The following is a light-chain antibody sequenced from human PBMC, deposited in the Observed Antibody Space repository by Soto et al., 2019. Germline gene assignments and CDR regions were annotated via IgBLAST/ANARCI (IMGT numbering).Light chain of an antibody. CDR3: QQYYNWPPKYT. J-gene: IGKJ2*01. Sequence: EIVMTQSPATLSVSPGERATLSCRASQSISSNLAWYQQKPGQAPSLLIYGASTRATGIAARFSGSGSGTDFTLTISSLQSEDFAVYYCQQYYNWPPKYTFGQGTKLEIK. CDR1: QSISSN. V-gene: IGKV3-15*01. CDR2: GAS.